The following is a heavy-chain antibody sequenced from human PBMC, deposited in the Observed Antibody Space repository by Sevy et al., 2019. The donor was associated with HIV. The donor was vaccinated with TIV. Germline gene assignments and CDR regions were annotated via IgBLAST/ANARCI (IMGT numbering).Heavy chain of an antibody. D-gene: IGHD6-19*01. J-gene: IGHJ4*02. CDR3: ATSPGGIAVAQIDY. CDR1: GFTFSSYA. CDR2: ISGSGGST. V-gene: IGHV3-23*01. Sequence: GGSLRLSCAASGFTFSSYAMSWVRQAPGKGLEWVSAISGSGGSTYYADSVKGRFTIPRDNSKNTLSLQMNSLRADDTAVYYCATSPGGIAVAQIDYWGQGTLVTVSS.